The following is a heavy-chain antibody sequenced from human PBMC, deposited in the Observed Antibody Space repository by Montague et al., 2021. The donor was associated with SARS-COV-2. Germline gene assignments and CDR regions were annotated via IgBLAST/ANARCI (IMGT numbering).Heavy chain of an antibody. CDR2: IDWDDDK. CDR1: GFSLSTSGMC. CDR3: ARRRYGSGSYYLDY. Sequence: VKPTQTLTLACTFSGFSLSTSGMCVSWIRQPPGKALEWLALIDWDDDKYYSTSLKTRLTISKGTSKNQVVLTMTNMDPVDTATYYCARRRYGSGSYYLDYWGQGTLVTVSS. V-gene: IGHV2-70*01. J-gene: IGHJ4*02. D-gene: IGHD3-10*01.